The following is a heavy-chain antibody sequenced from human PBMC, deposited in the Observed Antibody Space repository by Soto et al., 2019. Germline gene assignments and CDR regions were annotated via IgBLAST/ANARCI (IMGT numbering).Heavy chain of an antibody. CDR2: IYYSGST. D-gene: IGHD3-10*01. Sequence: QVQLQESGPGLVKPSQTLSLTCTVSGGSISSGGYYWSWIRQQPGKGLEWIGYIYYSGSTYYNPSLNSRVTISVDTSKNQFSLKLSSVTAADTAVYYCARTEDYYGSGSDFLFDLWGQGTLVTVSS. J-gene: IGHJ5*02. CDR3: ARTEDYYGSGSDFLFDL. CDR1: GGSISSGGYY. V-gene: IGHV4-31*03.